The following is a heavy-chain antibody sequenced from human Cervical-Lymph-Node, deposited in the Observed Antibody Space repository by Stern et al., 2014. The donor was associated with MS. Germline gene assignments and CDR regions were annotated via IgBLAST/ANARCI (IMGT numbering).Heavy chain of an antibody. V-gene: IGHV4-31*03. CDR2: ISYTGST. Sequence: QVQLQESGPGLVKPSQTLSLTCTASGGSINSRGYYWSWIRQHPGKGLEWIAYISYTGSTYYNRSLESRLAISIDTSKNQFSLKLSSVTAADTAVYFCAGVHWDYGGGSHRIDYWGQGTLVTVSS. CDR1: GGSINSRGYY. J-gene: IGHJ4*02. D-gene: IGHD4-23*01. CDR3: AGVHWDYGGGSHRIDY.